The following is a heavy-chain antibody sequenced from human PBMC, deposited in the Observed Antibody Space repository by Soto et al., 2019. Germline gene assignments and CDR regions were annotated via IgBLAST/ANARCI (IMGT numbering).Heavy chain of an antibody. CDR1: GGTFSSYA. CDR2: IIPIFGTA. CDR3: ASRVPDCSGCSCYYYYGMDV. Sequence: QVQLVQSGAEVKKPGSSVKVSCKASGGTFSSYAISWVRQAPGQGLEWMGGIIPIFGTANYAQKFQGRVTITADESTRTAYKEPRNLRSEDTAEYYCASRVPDCSGCSCYYYYGMDVWGQGTTVTVSS. V-gene: IGHV1-69*01. D-gene: IGHD2-15*01. J-gene: IGHJ6*02.